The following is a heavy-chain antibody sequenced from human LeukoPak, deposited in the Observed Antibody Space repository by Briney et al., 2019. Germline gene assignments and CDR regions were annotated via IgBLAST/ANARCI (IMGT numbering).Heavy chain of an antibody. D-gene: IGHD5-12*01. CDR3: ARDQGSSRRLNWFDP. J-gene: IGHJ5*02. V-gene: IGHV1-2*02. CDR2: INPNSGGT. Sequence: GASVKVSCKASGYTFTGYYMHWVRQAPGQGLEWMGWINPNSGGTNYAQKFQGRVTMTRDTSISTAYMELSRLRSDDTAVYYCARDQGSSRRLNWFDPWGQGTLVTVSS. CDR1: GYTFTGYY.